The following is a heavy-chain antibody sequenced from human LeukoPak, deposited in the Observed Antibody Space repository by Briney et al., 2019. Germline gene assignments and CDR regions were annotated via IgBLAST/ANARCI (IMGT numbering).Heavy chain of an antibody. J-gene: IGHJ5*02. CDR1: GFTFSSYA. CDR2: ISGSGGNT. V-gene: IGHV3-23*01. Sequence: PGGSLRLSCAASGFTFSSYAMSWVRQAPGKGLEWVSAISGSGGNTYFADSVKGRFTISRDNAKNFLYLQMNSLRAEDTAVYYCARDRGPAHSGWHGPPSNWFDPWGQGTLVTVSS. CDR3: ARDRGPAHSGWHGPPSNWFDP. D-gene: IGHD6-19*01.